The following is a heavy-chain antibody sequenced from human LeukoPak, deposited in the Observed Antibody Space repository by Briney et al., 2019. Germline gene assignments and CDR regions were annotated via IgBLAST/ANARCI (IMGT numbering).Heavy chain of an antibody. J-gene: IGHJ6*04. D-gene: IGHD3-3*01. CDR2: ISSSSSTI. Sequence: GGSLRLSCAASGFTFSSYSMNWVRQAPGKGLEWVSYISSSSSTIYYADSVKGRFTISRDNAKNSLYLQMNSLRAEDTAVYYCARDGYYDFWSGYYLDVWGKGTTVTVSS. CDR1: GFTFSSYS. V-gene: IGHV3-48*01. CDR3: ARDGYYDFWSGYYLDV.